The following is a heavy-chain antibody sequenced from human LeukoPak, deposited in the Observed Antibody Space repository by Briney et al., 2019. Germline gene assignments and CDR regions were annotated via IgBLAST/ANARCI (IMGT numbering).Heavy chain of an antibody. CDR2: IYYSGST. Sequence: SETLSLTCTVSGGSISSSSYYWGWIRQPPGKGLEWIGSIYYSGSTYYNPSLKSRVTISVDTSKNQFSLKLSSVTAADTAVYYCARAITIFGVITRHDYYIDDWGKGTTVTVSS. J-gene: IGHJ6*03. CDR3: ARAITIFGVITRHDYYIDD. CDR1: GGSISSSSYY. D-gene: IGHD3-3*01. V-gene: IGHV4-39*07.